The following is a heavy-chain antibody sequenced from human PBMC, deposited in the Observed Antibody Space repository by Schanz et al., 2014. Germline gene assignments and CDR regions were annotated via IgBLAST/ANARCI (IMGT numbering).Heavy chain of an antibody. CDR3: VRLDVHDY. Sequence: EVQLVESGGIVVRPGGSLRLSCAASGFTFFGSFAMSWVRQAPGKGLEWVSRMIGSGSSVFYADSVKGRFTISRDNAKNSLYLQMNSLRVEDTAVYYCVRLDVHDYWGQGTLVTVSA. V-gene: IGHV3-23*04. D-gene: IGHD3-16*01. CDR2: MIGSGSSV. CDR1: GFTFFGSFA. J-gene: IGHJ4*02.